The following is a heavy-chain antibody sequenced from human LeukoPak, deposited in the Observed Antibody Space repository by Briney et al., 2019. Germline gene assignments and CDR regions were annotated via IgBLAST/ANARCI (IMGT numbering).Heavy chain of an antibody. CDR3: AKVSDSSSTNWFDP. D-gene: IGHD6-6*01. CDR1: GFTFSSYA. J-gene: IGHJ5*02. V-gene: IGHV3-23*01. CDR2: ISGSGGST. Sequence: GSLRLSCAASGFTFSSYAMSWVRPAPGKGLEWVSAISGSGGSTYYADSVKGRFTISRDNSKNTLYLQMNSLRAEDTAVYYCAKVSDSSSTNWFDPWGQGTLVTVSS.